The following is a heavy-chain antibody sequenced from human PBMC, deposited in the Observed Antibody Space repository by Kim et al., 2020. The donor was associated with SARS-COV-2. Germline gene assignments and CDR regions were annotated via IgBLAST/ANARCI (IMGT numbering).Heavy chain of an antibody. J-gene: IGHJ4*02. CDR1: GDSMTGSY. D-gene: IGHD6-19*01. CDR3: ARGGWYVDY. V-gene: IGHV4-59*01. Sequence: SETLSLTCTVSGDSMTGSYWSWIRQPPGRGLEWIGYIYYSGTTNYNPSLKSRVAISVATSRNQFSLKLNSVTAADTAIYYCARGGWYVDYWGQGTLVTVSS. CDR2: IYYSGTT.